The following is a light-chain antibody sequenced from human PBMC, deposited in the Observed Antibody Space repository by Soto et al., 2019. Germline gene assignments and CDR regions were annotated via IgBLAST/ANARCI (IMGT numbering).Light chain of an antibody. CDR1: QSLSRN. CDR3: QHYHDGPPAFT. J-gene: IGKJ3*01. V-gene: IGKV3-15*01. CDR2: GAS. Sequence: EILMTQSPATLSVSPGERATLSCRSSQSLSRNLAWYQQKPGQAPRLLIYGASTRASGIPARFSGSGSGTEFTLTISSLQSEDFALYCCQHYHDGPPAFTLGPGTKVDL.